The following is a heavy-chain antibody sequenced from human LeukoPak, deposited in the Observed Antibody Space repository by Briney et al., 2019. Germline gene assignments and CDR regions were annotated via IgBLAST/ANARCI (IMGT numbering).Heavy chain of an antibody. V-gene: IGHV4-34*01. CDR1: GGFFSDYY. CDR2: INHSGST. D-gene: IGHD6-13*01. Sequence: PSETLSLTCAVYGGFFSDYYWSWIRQPPGKGLEWIGEINHSGSTNYNPSLKSRVTISVETSKNQFSLKLSSVTAADTAVYYCARALRTPSIAAAGIGYWGQGTLVTVSS. J-gene: IGHJ4*02. CDR3: ARALRTPSIAAAGIGY.